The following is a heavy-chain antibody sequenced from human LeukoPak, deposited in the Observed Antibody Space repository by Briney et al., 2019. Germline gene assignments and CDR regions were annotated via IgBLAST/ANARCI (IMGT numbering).Heavy chain of an antibody. D-gene: IGHD6-6*01. V-gene: IGHV1-18*01. CDR2: ISAYNGNT. CDR3: GRDQGPGRPAGY. Sequence: GASVKVSCKASGYTFTSYGISWVRQAPGQGLEWMGWISAYNGNTNYAQKFQGRVTMTRDTSISTAYMELSRLRSDDTAVYYCGRDQGPGRPAGYWGQGTLVTVSS. CDR1: GYTFTSYG. J-gene: IGHJ4*02.